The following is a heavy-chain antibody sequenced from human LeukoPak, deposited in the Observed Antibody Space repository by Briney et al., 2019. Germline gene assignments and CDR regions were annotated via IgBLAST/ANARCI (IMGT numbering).Heavy chain of an antibody. CDR2: IYSGGST. D-gene: IGHD5-12*01. CDR1: GFTVSSNY. J-gene: IGHJ4*02. V-gene: IGHV3-66*02. Sequence: PGGSLRLSCAASGFTVSSNYMSWVRQAPGKGLEWVSVIYSGGSTYYADSVKGRFTISRDNSKNTLYLQMNGLRAEDTAVYYCARDAENGYSGYDWWGQGTLVTVSS. CDR3: ARDAENGYSGYDW.